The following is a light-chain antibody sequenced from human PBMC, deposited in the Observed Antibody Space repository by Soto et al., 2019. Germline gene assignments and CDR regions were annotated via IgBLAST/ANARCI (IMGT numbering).Light chain of an antibody. Sequence: IVMTQSPATVSGSPGERVTLSCRASQSVSGHVAWHHQKPGQPPRLLVYGASTTATDIPAKFFGSGSETDFTLTITRLQSEEVCIYYCQQFNSCPRTFAQGPKVDIK. V-gene: IGKV3-15*01. CDR3: QQFNSCPRT. J-gene: IGKJ1*01. CDR2: GAS. CDR1: QSVSGH.